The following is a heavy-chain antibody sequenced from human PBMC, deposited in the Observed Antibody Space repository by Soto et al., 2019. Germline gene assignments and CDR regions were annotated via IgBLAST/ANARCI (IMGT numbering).Heavy chain of an antibody. J-gene: IGHJ5*02. CDR1: GDSVSSNSAA. CDR3: AREVRGQLWTRGWFDP. V-gene: IGHV6-1*01. CDR2: TYYRSKWYN. D-gene: IGHD5-18*01. Sequence: SQTLSLTCAISGDSVSSNSAAWNWIRQSPSRGLEWLGRTYYRSKWYNDYAVSVKSRITINPDTSKNQFSLQLNSVTPEDTAVYYCAREVRGQLWTRGWFDPWGQGTLVTVSA.